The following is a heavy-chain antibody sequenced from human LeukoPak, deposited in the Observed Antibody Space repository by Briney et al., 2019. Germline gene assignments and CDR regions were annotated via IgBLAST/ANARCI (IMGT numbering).Heavy chain of an antibody. J-gene: IGHJ4*02. D-gene: IGHD5-12*01. CDR3: ARDRHKLVDIVAGILDY. CDR2: IFNSGST. Sequence: SETLSLTCTVSGGSISSSNYYWGWIRQPPGKGLEWIGYIFNSGSTFYNPSLKSRVTILVDTSKNQFSLKLSSVAAEDTAVYYCARDRHKLVDIVAGILDYWGQGTLVTVSS. V-gene: IGHV4-39*07. CDR1: GGSISSSNYY.